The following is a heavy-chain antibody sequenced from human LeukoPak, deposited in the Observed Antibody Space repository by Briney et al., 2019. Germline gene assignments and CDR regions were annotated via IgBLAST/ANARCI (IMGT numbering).Heavy chain of an antibody. D-gene: IGHD6-19*01. V-gene: IGHV3-66*01. Sequence: GGSLRLSCAASGFTFSSYWMSWVRQAPGKGLEWVSVIYSGGSTYYADSVKGRFTISRDNSKNTLYLQMNSLRAEDTAVYYCARDKLYSSGWSGTYDYWGQGTLVTVSS. J-gene: IGHJ4*02. CDR2: IYSGGST. CDR3: ARDKLYSSGWSGTYDY. CDR1: GFTFSSYW.